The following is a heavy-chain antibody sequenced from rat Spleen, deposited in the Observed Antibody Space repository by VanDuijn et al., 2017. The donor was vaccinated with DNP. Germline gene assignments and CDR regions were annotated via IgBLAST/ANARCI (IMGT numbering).Heavy chain of an antibody. CDR2: IIYDGSNT. CDR3: TRDPSYKNYGYFDY. CDR1: GLTFSDYA. Sequence: EVQLVESGGGLVQPGRSLKLSCAASGLTFSDYAMAWVRQSLRKGLEWVAVIIYDGSNTHYRDSVKGRFTISRENAKSTLYLQVNSLQTDDTGTYYCTRDPSYKNYGYFDYWGQGVMVTVSS. D-gene: IGHD1-10*01. J-gene: IGHJ2*01. V-gene: IGHV5-17*01.